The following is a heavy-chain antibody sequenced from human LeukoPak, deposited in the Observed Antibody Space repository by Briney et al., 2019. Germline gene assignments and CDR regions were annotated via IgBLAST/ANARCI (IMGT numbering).Heavy chain of an antibody. V-gene: IGHV1-2*02. J-gene: IGHJ5*02. D-gene: IGHD4-23*01. CDR2: INPNTGAT. CDR1: GYTFTGHY. Sequence: ASVKVSCKPSGYTFTGHYIHWVQQAPGQGLEWVGWINPNTGATKSAQKFQGRVTMTRDTSITTAYMELSRLRSDDTAVYFCAREMTPVGGSPLIWFDPWGQGTLVTVSS. CDR3: AREMTPVGGSPLIWFDP.